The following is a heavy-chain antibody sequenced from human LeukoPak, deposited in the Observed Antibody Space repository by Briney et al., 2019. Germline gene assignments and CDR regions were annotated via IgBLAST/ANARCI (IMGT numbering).Heavy chain of an antibody. CDR3: ARPNSSGWYGY. Sequence: SETLSLTCAVYGGSFSGYYRSWIRQPPGKGLEWIGEINHSGSTNYNPSLKSRVTISVDTSKNQFSLKLSSVTAADTAVYYCARPNSSGWYGYWGQGTLVTVSS. D-gene: IGHD6-19*01. V-gene: IGHV4-34*01. CDR1: GGSFSGYY. J-gene: IGHJ4*02. CDR2: INHSGST.